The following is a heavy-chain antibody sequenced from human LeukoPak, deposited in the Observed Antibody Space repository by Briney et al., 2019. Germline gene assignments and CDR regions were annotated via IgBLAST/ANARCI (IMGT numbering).Heavy chain of an antibody. Sequence: PSETLSLTCTVSGGSISSGDYYWSWIRQPPGKGLEWIGYIYYSGSTYYNPSHKSRVTISVDTSKNQFSLKLSSVTAADTAVYYCASTNSNHHHNIHLKWSSVFDYWGQGTLVTVSS. J-gene: IGHJ4*02. CDR3: ASTNSNHHHNIHLKWSSVFDY. CDR2: IYYSGST. CDR1: GGSISSGDYY. V-gene: IGHV4-30-4*01. D-gene: IGHD2-15*01.